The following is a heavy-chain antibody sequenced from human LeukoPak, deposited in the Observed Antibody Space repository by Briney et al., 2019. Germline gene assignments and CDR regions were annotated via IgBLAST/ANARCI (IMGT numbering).Heavy chain of an antibody. J-gene: IGHJ3*02. CDR1: GFTVSSNY. CDR2: IYSGGST. V-gene: IGHV3-53*01. CDR3: ARWDSSSPHDAFDI. D-gene: IGHD6-13*01. Sequence: PGGSLRLSCAASGFTVSSNYMSWVRQAPGKGLEWVSVIYSGGSTYYADSVKGRFTISRDNSKNTLYLQMNSLRAEDTAVYYCARWDSSSPHDAFDIWGQGTMVTVSS.